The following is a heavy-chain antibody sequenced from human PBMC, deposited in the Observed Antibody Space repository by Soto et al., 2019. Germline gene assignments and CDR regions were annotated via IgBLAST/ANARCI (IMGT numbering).Heavy chain of an antibody. Sequence: GGSLRLCXAASGFSVRNVWMDLVRQAPGKGMEWVGRIKSQTDGGTTDYAAPVKGRFTISRDDSKNTLYLQMNSLKTEDTAVYYCTTEDIVATIEDYWGQGTLVTSPQ. J-gene: IGHJ4*02. D-gene: IGHD5-12*01. CDR2: IKSQTDGGTT. V-gene: IGHV3-15*07. CDR1: GFSVRNVW. CDR3: TTEDIVATIEDY.